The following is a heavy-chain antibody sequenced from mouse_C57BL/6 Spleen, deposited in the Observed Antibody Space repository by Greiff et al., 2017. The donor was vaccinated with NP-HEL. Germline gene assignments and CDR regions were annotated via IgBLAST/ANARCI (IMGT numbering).Heavy chain of an antibody. CDR3: TGGKRFAY. CDR2: IRLKSDNYAT. J-gene: IGHJ3*01. CDR1: GFTFSNYW. V-gene: IGHV6-3*01. D-gene: IGHD2-1*01. Sequence: EVKLVESGGGLVQPGGSMKLSCVASGFTFSNYWMNWVRQSPETGLEWVAQIRLKSDNYATHYAESVKGRFTISRDDSKSSVYLQMNNLRAEDTGIYYCTGGKRFAYWGQGTLVTVSA.